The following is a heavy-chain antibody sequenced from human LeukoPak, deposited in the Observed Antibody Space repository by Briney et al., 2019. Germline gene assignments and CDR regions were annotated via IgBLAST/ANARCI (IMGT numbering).Heavy chain of an antibody. CDR1: GSTFINYY. J-gene: IGHJ5*02. D-gene: IGHD6-19*01. CDR3: ARDGGWGYNWGDP. V-gene: IGHV1-2*02. CDR2: INPNSGGT. Sequence: ASVKVSCKAPGSTFINYYIHWVRQAPGQGLEWMGFINPNSGGTIYAQNFQGRGTMTSDTYISTAYMEVTRLRSDDTAVYCCARDGGWGYNWGDPWGRGTLVTVSS.